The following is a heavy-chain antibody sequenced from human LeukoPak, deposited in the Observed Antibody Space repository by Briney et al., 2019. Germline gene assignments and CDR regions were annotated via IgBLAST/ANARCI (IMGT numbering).Heavy chain of an antibody. CDR3: ARGIAVAGYTPDY. V-gene: IGHV4-39*07. D-gene: IGHD6-19*01. J-gene: IGHJ4*02. CDR2: IYYSGGT. Sequence: SETLSLTCTVSGGSISSSSYYWGWIRRPPGKGLEWIGSIYYSGGTYYNPSLKSQVTISVDSSKNQFSLKLSSVTAADTAVYYCARGIAVAGYTPDYWGQGTLVTVSS. CDR1: GGSISSSSYY.